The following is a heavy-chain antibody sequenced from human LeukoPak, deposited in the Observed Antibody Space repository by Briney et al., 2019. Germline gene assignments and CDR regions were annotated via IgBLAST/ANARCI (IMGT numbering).Heavy chain of an antibody. CDR3: ARSQNYYGSGDY. CDR2: IYYTGST. Sequence: SETLSLTCTVSGDSVSNGNYHWSWLRQPPGKALEWIGYIYYTGSTYYNPSLEGRVTISVDTSRNQFSVKLSSVTAADTAVYYCARSQNYYGSGDYWSQGTLVTVSS. V-gene: IGHV4-61*01. D-gene: IGHD3-10*01. CDR1: GDSVSNGNYH. J-gene: IGHJ4*02.